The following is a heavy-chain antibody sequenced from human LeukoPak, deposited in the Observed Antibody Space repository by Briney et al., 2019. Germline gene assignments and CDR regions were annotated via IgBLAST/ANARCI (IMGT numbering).Heavy chain of an antibody. CDR2: INSDGSST. D-gene: IGHD4-17*01. CDR1: GFTFSSYW. J-gene: IGHJ4*02. V-gene: IGHV3-74*01. Sequence: GGSLRLSCEASGFTFSSYWMHWVRQAPGKGLVWVSRINSDGSSTSYADSVKGRFTISRDNAKNTLYPQMNSLRAEDTAVYYCAREGDYGDYYFDYWGQGTLVTVSS. CDR3: AREGDYGDYYFDY.